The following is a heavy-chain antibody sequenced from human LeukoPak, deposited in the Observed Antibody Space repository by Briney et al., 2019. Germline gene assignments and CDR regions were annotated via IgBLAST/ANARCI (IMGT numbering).Heavy chain of an antibody. D-gene: IGHD3-22*01. V-gene: IGHV3-30*02. Sequence: GGSLRLSCVASGFTFNAFGMHWVRQAPGKGLEWVAFIRYDGNDKYYSGSVEGRFTISRDNPKNTLYLQMKSLRAEDTAVYYCANHYFDISGYIHWGQGTLVTVSS. CDR2: IRYDGNDK. CDR3: ANHYFDISGYIH. CDR1: GFTFNAFG. J-gene: IGHJ4*02.